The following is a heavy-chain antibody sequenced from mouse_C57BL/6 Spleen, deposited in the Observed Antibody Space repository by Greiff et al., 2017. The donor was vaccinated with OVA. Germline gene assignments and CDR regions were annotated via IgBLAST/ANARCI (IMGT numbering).Heavy chain of an antibody. Sequence: VQLQQPGAELVKPGASVKLSCKASGYTFTSYWMHWVKQRPGQGLEWIGMIHPNSGSTNYNEKFKSKATLTVDKSSITAYMQLSSLTSEDSAVYYCAYDYYYSMDYWCQGTSVTFSS. CDR2: IHPNSGST. V-gene: IGHV1-64*01. J-gene: IGHJ4*01. CDR3: AYDYYYSMDY. D-gene: IGHD2-4*01. CDR1: GYTFTSYW.